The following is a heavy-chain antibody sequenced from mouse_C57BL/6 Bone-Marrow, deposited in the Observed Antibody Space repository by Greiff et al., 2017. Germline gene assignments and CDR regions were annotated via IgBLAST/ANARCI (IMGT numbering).Heavy chain of an antibody. CDR2: IYPSDSET. Sequence: VQLQQPGAELVRPGSSVKLSCKASGYTFTSYWMDWVKQRPGQGLEWIGNIYPSDSETHYNQKFKDEATLTVDKSSSTAYMQLSSLTSEDSAVYYCARSATFAWFAYWGQGTLVTVSA. J-gene: IGHJ3*01. CDR3: ARSATFAWFAY. D-gene: IGHD1-2*01. V-gene: IGHV1-61*01. CDR1: GYTFTSYW.